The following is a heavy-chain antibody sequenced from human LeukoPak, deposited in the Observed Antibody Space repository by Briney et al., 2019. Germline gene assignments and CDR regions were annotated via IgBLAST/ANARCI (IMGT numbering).Heavy chain of an antibody. CDR3: ATYGSGSNFDY. V-gene: IGHV1-18*04. D-gene: IGHD3-10*01. CDR2: ISAYNGNT. J-gene: IGHJ4*02. Sequence: ASVKVSCKASGYTFTGYYMHWVRQAPGQGLEWMGWISAYNGNTNYAQKLQGRVTMTADTSTSTAYMELRSLRSDDTAVYYCATYGSGSNFDYWGQGTLVTVSS. CDR1: GYTFTGYY.